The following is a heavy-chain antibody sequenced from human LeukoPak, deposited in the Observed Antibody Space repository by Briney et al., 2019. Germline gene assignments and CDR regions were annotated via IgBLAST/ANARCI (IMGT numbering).Heavy chain of an antibody. CDR3: ARGDGDFWSGYLYNWFDP. D-gene: IGHD3-3*01. J-gene: IGHJ5*02. CDR1: GGSISSSSYY. V-gene: IGHV4-39*01. CDR2: IYYSGST. Sequence: SETLSLTCTVSGGSISSSSYYWGWIRQPPGKGLEWIGSIYYSGSTYYNPSLKSRVTISVDTSKNQFSLKLSSVTAADTAVYYCARGDGDFWSGYLYNWFDPWGQGTLVTVSS.